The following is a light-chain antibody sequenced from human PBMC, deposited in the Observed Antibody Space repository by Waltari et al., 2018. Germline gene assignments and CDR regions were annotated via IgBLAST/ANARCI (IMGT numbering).Light chain of an antibody. CDR2: GAS. V-gene: IGKV3-15*01. Sequence: EIVMTQSPATLSVSPGERATLSCRASQSVSSNLAWYQQKPGQAPRLLIYGASTRATGIPARFSGSGSGTEFTLTISSLQAEDVALYYCQQYYSAPLTFGGGTKVEMK. CDR3: QQYYSAPLT. J-gene: IGKJ4*01. CDR1: QSVSSN.